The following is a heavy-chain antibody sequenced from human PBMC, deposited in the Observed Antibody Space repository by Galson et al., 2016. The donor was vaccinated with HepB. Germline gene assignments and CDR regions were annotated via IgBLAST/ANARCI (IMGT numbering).Heavy chain of an antibody. CDR1: AYALSEFP. Sequence: SVKVSCKVSAYALSEFPIHWVRQAPGKGLEWMAGSDTEGGDSINGQKFQGRVTLTEDISADTAYMELSNLISEDTAVYFWATANDFGDYLYFEYWGQGTLVTVSS. D-gene: IGHD4-17*01. CDR2: SDTEGGDS. V-gene: IGHV1-24*01. J-gene: IGHJ4*02. CDR3: ATANDFGDYLYFEY.